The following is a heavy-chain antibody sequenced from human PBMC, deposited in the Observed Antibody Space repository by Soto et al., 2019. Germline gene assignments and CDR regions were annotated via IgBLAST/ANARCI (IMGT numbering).Heavy chain of an antibody. CDR1: GGSISSSSYY. Sequence: QLQLQESGPGLVKPSETLSLTCTVSGGSISSSSYYWGWIRQPPGKGLEWIGSIYYSGSTYYNPSLKSRVTISVDTSKNQFSLKLSSVTAADTAVYYCARSRATYYYYGMDVWGQGTTVTVSS. D-gene: IGHD5-12*01. CDR2: IYYSGST. J-gene: IGHJ6*02. V-gene: IGHV4-39*01. CDR3: ARSRATYYYYGMDV.